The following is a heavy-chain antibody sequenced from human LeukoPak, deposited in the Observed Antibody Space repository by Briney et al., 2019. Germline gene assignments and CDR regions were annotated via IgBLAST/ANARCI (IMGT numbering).Heavy chain of an antibody. D-gene: IGHD5-18*01. CDR1: GGTFTNLA. CDR2: IIPTTGLA. CDR3: ARDQGYSYGFDY. J-gene: IGHJ4*02. Sequence: ASVKVSCKASGGTFTNLAISWVRQAPGQGLEWMGRIIPTTGLASYAQKFQGRVTITADKSTSTAYMELSSLRSEDTAVYYCARDQGYSYGFDYWGQGTLVAVSS. V-gene: IGHV1-69*04.